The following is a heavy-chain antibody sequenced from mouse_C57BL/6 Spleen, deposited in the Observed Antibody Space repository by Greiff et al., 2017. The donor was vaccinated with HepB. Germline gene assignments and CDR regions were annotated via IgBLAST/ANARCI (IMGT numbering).Heavy chain of an antibody. J-gene: IGHJ4*01. V-gene: IGHV1-42*01. CDR2: INPSTGGT. Sequence: EVQLQQSGPELVKPGASVKISCKASGYSFTGYYMNWVKQSPEKSLEWIGEINPSTGGTTYNQKFKAKATLTVDKSSSTAYMQLKSLTSEDSAVYYCARGDGDAMDYWGQGTSVTVSS. CDR3: ARGDGDAMDY. CDR1: GYSFTGYY.